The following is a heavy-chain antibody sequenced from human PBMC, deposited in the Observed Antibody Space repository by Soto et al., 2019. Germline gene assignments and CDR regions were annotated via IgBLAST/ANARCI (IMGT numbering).Heavy chain of an antibody. CDR1: GFTFSSYG. CDR2: IWYDGGNK. Sequence: GGSLRLSCAASGFTFSSYGMHWVRQAPGKGLEWVAVIWYDGGNKYYADSVKGRFTISRDNSKNTLYLQMNSLRAEDTAVYYCARGPSLYNGSYSRYFDYWGQGTLVTVSS. J-gene: IGHJ4*02. V-gene: IGHV3-33*01. CDR3: ARGPSLYNGSYSRYFDY. D-gene: IGHD1-26*01.